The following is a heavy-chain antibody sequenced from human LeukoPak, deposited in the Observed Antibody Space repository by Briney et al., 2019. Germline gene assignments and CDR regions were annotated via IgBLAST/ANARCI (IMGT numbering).Heavy chain of an antibody. J-gene: IGHJ4*02. D-gene: IGHD4-17*01. V-gene: IGHV3-48*03. CDR3: ARLTTTVTTPFDY. Sequence: GGSLRLSCAASGFTFSSYDMNWVRQAPGKGLEWVSYIHSSGGTIYYADSVKGRFTISRDSAKNSLYLQMNSLRAEDTAVYYCARLTTTVTTPFDYWGQGTLVTVSS. CDR2: IHSSGGTI. CDR1: GFTFSSYD.